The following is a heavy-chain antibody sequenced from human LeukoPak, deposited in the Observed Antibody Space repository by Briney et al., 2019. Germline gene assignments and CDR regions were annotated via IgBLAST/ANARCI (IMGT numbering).Heavy chain of an antibody. CDR3: AKDKSPGDYLAAEHDYYYFYGVDA. J-gene: IGHJ6*02. D-gene: IGHD4-17*01. Sequence: GGSLRLSCAASGFTFSISAVNWVRQAPGKGLEWISCISGSGRTTYYADSMRGRFTISRDNSKNTVYLQLNSLRAEDTAVYYCAKDKSPGDYLAAEHDYYYFYGVDAWGQGTTVTVSS. CDR2: ISGSGRTT. CDR1: GFTFSISA. V-gene: IGHV3-23*01.